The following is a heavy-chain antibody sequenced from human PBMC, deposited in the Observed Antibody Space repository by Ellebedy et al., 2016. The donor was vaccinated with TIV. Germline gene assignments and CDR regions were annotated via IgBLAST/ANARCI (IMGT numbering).Heavy chain of an antibody. Sequence: GESLKISCAASGFTFSSYAMHWVRQAPGKGLEWVAVISYDGSNKYYADSVKGRFTISRDNAKNSLYLQMNSLRAEDTAVYYCARSGAVAGTDYWGQGTLVTVSS. CDR2: ISYDGSNK. CDR1: GFTFSSYA. J-gene: IGHJ4*02. V-gene: IGHV3-30*07. D-gene: IGHD6-19*01. CDR3: ARSGAVAGTDY.